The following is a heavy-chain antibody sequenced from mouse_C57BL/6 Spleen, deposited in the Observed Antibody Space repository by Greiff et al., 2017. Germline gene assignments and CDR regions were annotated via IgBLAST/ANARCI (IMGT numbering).Heavy chain of an antibody. V-gene: IGHV5-9*01. Sequence: EVMLVESGGGLVKPGGSLKLSCAASGFTFSSYTMSWVRQTPEKRLEWVATISGGGGNTYYPDSVKGRFTISRDNAKNTLYLQMSSLGSEDTALYYCARQAGDYFDYWGQGTTLTVSS. CDR2: ISGGGGNT. J-gene: IGHJ2*01. CDR3: ARQAGDYFDY. CDR1: GFTFSSYT.